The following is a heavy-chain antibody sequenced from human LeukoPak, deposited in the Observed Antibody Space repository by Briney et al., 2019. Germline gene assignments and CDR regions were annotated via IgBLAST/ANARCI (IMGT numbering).Heavy chain of an antibody. V-gene: IGHV4-34*01. D-gene: IGHD4-17*01. Sequence: SETLSLTCAVYGGSFSGYYWSWIRQPPGKGLEWIGEINHSGSTNCNPSLKSRVTISVDTSKNQFSLKLSSVTAADTAVYYCARSRLDGDGDYVSDCVDYWGQGTLVTVSS. CDR3: ARSRLDGDGDYVSDCVDY. CDR1: GGSFSGYY. J-gene: IGHJ4*02. CDR2: INHSGST.